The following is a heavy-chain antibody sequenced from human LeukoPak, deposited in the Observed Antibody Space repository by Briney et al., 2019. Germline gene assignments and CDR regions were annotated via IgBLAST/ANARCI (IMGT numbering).Heavy chain of an antibody. D-gene: IGHD2-15*01. V-gene: IGHV4-61*01. J-gene: IGHJ3*02. Sequence: SETLSLTCTVSGSSVSSGSYYWSWIRQPPGKGLEWIGYIYYSGSTNYNPSLKSRVTISVDTSKNQFSLKLSSVTAADTAVYYCARAPRYCSGGSCYAFYAFDIWGQGTMVTVSS. CDR1: GSSVSSGSYY. CDR3: ARAPRYCSGGSCYAFYAFDI. CDR2: IYYSGST.